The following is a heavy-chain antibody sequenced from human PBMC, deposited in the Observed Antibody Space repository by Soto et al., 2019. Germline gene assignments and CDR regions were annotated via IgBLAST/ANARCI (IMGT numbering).Heavy chain of an antibody. CDR2: IKQDGSEK. J-gene: IGHJ3*02. CDR3: ARGAGYCSGGSCYLGAFDI. CDR1: GFTFSSYW. V-gene: IGHV3-7*03. Sequence: GGSLRLSCAASGFTFSSYWMSWVRQAPGKGLEWVVNIKQDGSEKYYVDSVKGRFTISRDNAKNSLYLQMNSLRAEDTAVYYCARGAGYCSGGSCYLGAFDIWGQGTMVTVSS. D-gene: IGHD2-15*01.